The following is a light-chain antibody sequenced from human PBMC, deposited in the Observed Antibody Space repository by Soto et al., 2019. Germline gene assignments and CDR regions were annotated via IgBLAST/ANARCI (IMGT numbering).Light chain of an antibody. CDR2: GNS. CDR1: SSNIGAGYD. J-gene: IGLJ3*02. V-gene: IGLV1-40*01. Sequence: QSVLTQPPSVSGAPGQRVTISCTESSSNIGAGYDVHWYQQLPGTAPKLLIYGNSNRPSGVPDRFSGSKSGTSASLAITGLHAEDEADYYCQSYDSSLSGGVFGGGTKLTVL. CDR3: QSYDSSLSGGV.